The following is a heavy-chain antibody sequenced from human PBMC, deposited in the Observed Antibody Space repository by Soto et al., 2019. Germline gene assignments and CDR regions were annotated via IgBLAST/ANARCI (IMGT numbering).Heavy chain of an antibody. Sequence: GGALRVSCAASGFTCGDVWMTWIRQAPGKGLQYVGRIKTKADGGTADYSAPVKGRFTISRDDSKNTLYLQMDSLKAEETGVYYCRTWISADYWGQGALVTVSS. J-gene: IGHJ4*02. V-gene: IGHV3-15*01. CDR1: GFTCGDVW. D-gene: IGHD5-12*01. CDR2: IKTKADGGTA. CDR3: RTWISADY.